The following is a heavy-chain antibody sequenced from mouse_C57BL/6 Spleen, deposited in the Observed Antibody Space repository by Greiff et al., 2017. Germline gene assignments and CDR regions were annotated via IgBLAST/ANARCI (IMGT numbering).Heavy chain of an antibody. D-gene: IGHD1-1*01. CDR3: AREYYYGSSYWYFDV. V-gene: IGHV1-19*01. CDR1: GYTFTDYY. CDR2: INPYNGGT. Sequence: EVQLQQSGPVLVKPGASVKMSCKASGYTFTDYYMNWVKQSHGKSLEWIGVINPYNGGTSYNQKFKGKATLTVDKSSSTAYMELNSLTSEDSAVYYCAREYYYGSSYWYFDVWDTGTTVTVSS. J-gene: IGHJ1*03.